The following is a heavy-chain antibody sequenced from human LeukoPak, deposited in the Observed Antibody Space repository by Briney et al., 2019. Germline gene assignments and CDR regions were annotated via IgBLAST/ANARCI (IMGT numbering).Heavy chain of an antibody. CDR1: GFTFSSYA. Sequence: GGSLRLSCAASGFTFSSYAMSWVRQAPGKGLEWVSGLSGSGGSTYYADSVKGRFTISRDNSKNTLYLQMNSLRAEDTAVYYCAKTGSSSWGYFDYWGQGTLVTVSS. CDR3: AKTGSSSWGYFDY. J-gene: IGHJ4*02. CDR2: LSGSGGST. V-gene: IGHV3-23*01. D-gene: IGHD6-13*01.